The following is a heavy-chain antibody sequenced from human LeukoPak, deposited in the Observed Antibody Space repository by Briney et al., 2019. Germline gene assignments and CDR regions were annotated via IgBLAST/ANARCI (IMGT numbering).Heavy chain of an antibody. D-gene: IGHD2-15*01. CDR2: ISNNGGYT. Sequence: PGGSLRLSCVVSGFTFSDFHMSWLRQAPGKGLEWVSAISNNGGYTYYADSVQGRFTISRDNSKSTLCLQMNSLRAEDTAVYYCAKQLGYCSDGSCYFPYWGQGTLVTVSS. J-gene: IGHJ4*02. V-gene: IGHV3-23*01. CDR3: AKQLGYCSDGSCYFPY. CDR1: GFTFSDFH.